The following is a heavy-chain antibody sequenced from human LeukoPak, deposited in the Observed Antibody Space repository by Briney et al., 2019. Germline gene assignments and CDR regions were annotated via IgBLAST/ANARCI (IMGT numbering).Heavy chain of an antibody. Sequence: ASVKVSCKASGGTLSSYAISWVRQAPGQGLEWMGGIIPIFGTANYAQKFQGRVTITADESTSTAYMELSSLRSEDTAVYYCARGPRAAAGTPSYWGQGTLVTVSS. J-gene: IGHJ4*02. CDR2: IIPIFGTA. V-gene: IGHV1-69*13. CDR3: ARGPRAAAGTPSY. D-gene: IGHD6-13*01. CDR1: GGTLSSYA.